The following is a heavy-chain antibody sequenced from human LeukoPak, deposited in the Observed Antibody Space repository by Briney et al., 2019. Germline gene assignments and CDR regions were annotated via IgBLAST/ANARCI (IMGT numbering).Heavy chain of an antibody. CDR3: AIKTTVTTLGAYYYYGMDV. Sequence: SVKVSCKASGGTFSSYAISWVRQAPGQGLEWMGGIIPIFGTANYAQKSQGRVTITADESTSTAYMELSSLRSEDTAVYYCAIKTTVTTLGAYYYYGMDVWGQGTTVTVSS. D-gene: IGHD4-17*01. CDR2: IIPIFGTA. J-gene: IGHJ6*02. V-gene: IGHV1-69*13. CDR1: GGTFSSYA.